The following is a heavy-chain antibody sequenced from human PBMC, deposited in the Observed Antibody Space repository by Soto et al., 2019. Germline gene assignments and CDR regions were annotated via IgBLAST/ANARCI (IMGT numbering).Heavy chain of an antibody. J-gene: IGHJ4*02. V-gene: IGHV2-5*02. CDR1: GFSISTAGVA. Sequence: QITLKESGPTLVKPTQTLTLTCTFSGFSISTAGVAVGWIRQPPGKALDWLALIYWDDDKRYSPSLKSRLTTTKDTSKNQVVLTLTNMDPVDTATYYCAHTHYGNYFDYWGQGTLVTVSP. D-gene: IGHD4-17*01. CDR2: IYWDDDK. CDR3: AHTHYGNYFDY.